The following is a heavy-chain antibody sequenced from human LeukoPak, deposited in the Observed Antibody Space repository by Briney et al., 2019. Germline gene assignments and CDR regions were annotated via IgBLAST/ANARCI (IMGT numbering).Heavy chain of an antibody. V-gene: IGHV3-21*01. Sequence: GGSLRLSCAASGFTFSSYSMNWVRQAPGKGLEWVSSISSSSSYIYYADSVKGRFTISRDNAKNSLYLQMNSLRAEDTAVYYCARDLRYYYDSSGYYPPTIYYYYYGMDVWGQGTTVTVSS. D-gene: IGHD3-22*01. J-gene: IGHJ6*02. CDR3: ARDLRYYYDSSGYYPPTIYYYYYGMDV. CDR2: ISSSSSYI. CDR1: GFTFSSYS.